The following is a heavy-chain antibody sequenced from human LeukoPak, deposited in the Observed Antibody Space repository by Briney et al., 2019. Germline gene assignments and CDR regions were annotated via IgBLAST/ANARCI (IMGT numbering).Heavy chain of an antibody. J-gene: IGHJ4*02. CDR3: ARSGIVGAIDY. D-gene: IGHD1-26*01. V-gene: IGHV1-46*01. CDR1: GYTFTSYY. CDR2: IDPSGGGT. Sequence: GASVKVSCKASGYTFTSYYMHWVRQAPGQGLEWMGIIDPSGGGTNYAQKFQGRVTMTRDMSTSTVYMELSSLRSEDTAVYYCARSGIVGAIDYWGQGTLVTVSS.